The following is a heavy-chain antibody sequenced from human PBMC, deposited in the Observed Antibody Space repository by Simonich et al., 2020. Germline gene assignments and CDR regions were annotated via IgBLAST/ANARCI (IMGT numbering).Heavy chain of an antibody. CDR1: GGSISSYY. Sequence: QVQLQESGPGLVKPSETLSLTCTVSGGSISSYYWSWIRQPPGHGLEWIGYIYYSGSTNYNPSLKSRVTISVDTSKNQFSLKLSSVTAADTAVYYCARARTGDYYYYMDVWGKGTTVTVSS. J-gene: IGHJ6*03. V-gene: IGHV4-59*12. D-gene: IGHD7-27*01. CDR2: IYYSGST. CDR3: ARARTGDYYYYMDV.